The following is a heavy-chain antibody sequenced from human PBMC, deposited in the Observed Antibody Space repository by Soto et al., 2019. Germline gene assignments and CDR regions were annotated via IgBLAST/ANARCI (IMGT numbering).Heavy chain of an antibody. J-gene: IGHJ4*02. CDR3: ARGGYYWARRNYFAY. D-gene: IGHD1-20*01. CDR2: VTPRNGDT. Sequence: ASVKVSCKASGYTFTSYDINWVRQAAGQGPEWMGSVTPRNGDTAFAQKYQGRVTVTSNTSMSTVYMELSSLRSDDTAVYYCARGGYYWARRNYFAYWGQGTLVTVSS. CDR1: GYTFTSYD. V-gene: IGHV1-8*02.